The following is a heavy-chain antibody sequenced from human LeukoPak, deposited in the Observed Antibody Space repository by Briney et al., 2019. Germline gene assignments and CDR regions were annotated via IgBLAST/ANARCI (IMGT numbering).Heavy chain of an antibody. Sequence: ASVKVSCKASGYTFNGYYLHWVRQVPGQGLEWMGWINPNSGGTNYAQKFQGRVTMTRDTSISTAYMELSRLRSDDTAVYYCARWMTTVITPDYWGQGTLVTVSS. CDR2: INPNSGGT. V-gene: IGHV1-2*02. CDR3: ARWMTTVITPDY. CDR1: GYTFNGYY. J-gene: IGHJ4*02. D-gene: IGHD4-11*01.